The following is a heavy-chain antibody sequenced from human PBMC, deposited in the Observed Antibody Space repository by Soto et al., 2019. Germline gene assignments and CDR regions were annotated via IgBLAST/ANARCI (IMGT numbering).Heavy chain of an antibody. V-gene: IGHV4-39*01. Sequence: SETLSLTCTVSGCSLSGITYYWGWIRQPPGKGLEWIGTIYYSGAAYYNPSLQSRVTISVDTSSNQFSMKLNSVTAADTAVYYCTDMLGQWLPRDWGQGTVVTVSS. J-gene: IGHJ4*02. CDR3: TDMLGQWLPRD. CDR1: GCSLSGITYY. CDR2: IYYSGAA. D-gene: IGHD6-19*01.